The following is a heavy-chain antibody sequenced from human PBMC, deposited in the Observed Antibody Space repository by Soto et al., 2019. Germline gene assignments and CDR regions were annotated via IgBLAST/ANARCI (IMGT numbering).Heavy chain of an antibody. Sequence: GGSLRLSCAASGFTFSSYAMSWVRQAPGKGLEWVSAISGSGGTTHYTDSVKGRFTISRDNSKNTVHLQMNSLRAEDTAVYYCAKDRLASTDFYYYMDVWGKGTTVTVSS. V-gene: IGHV3-23*01. D-gene: IGHD4-17*01. CDR3: AKDRLASTDFYYYMDV. CDR1: GFTFSSYA. CDR2: ISGSGGTT. J-gene: IGHJ6*03.